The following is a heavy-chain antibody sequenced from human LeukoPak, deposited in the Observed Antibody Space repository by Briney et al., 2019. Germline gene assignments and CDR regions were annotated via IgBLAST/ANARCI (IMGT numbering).Heavy chain of an antibody. D-gene: IGHD4-17*01. V-gene: IGHV3-11*01. CDR2: ISRTGKTI. Sequence: PGGSLRLSCTASGFIFNDYYMSWIRQTPGKGLEWLSYISRTGKTIYYRDSVKGRFTISRDNANSQLHLQMDNLRAEDTAVYFCARDLGSSTVTTAFDYWGQGTLVTVSS. CDR1: GFIFNDYY. CDR3: ARDLGSSTVTTAFDY. J-gene: IGHJ4*02.